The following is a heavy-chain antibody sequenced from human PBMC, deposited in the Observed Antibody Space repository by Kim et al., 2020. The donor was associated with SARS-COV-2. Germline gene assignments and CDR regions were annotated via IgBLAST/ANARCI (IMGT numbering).Heavy chain of an antibody. Sequence: GGSLRLSCAASGFTFSDYYMSWIRQAPGKGLEWVSYISSSSSYTNYADSVKGRFTISRDNAKNSLYLQMNSLRAEDTAVYYCAREGVFYDILTGYHYYYYGMDVWGQGTTVTVFS. V-gene: IGHV3-11*05. J-gene: IGHJ6*02. CDR1: GFTFSDYY. CDR3: AREGVFYDILTGYHYYYYGMDV. D-gene: IGHD3-9*01. CDR2: ISSSSSYT.